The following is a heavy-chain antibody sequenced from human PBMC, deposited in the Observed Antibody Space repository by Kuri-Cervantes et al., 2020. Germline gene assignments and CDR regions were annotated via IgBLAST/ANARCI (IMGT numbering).Heavy chain of an antibody. CDR1: GYTFTGYY. CDR3: ARENMAVTKPKFDY. D-gene: IGHD2-21*02. J-gene: IGHJ4*02. CDR2: INPSGGFT. V-gene: IGHV1-46*01. Sequence: ASVKVSCKASGYTFTGYYMHWVRQAPGQGLEWLALINPSGGFTTYSQKFQGRVTVTRDTSTSTVYMDLSRLRSEDTAVYYCARENMAVTKPKFDYWGQGTLVTVSS.